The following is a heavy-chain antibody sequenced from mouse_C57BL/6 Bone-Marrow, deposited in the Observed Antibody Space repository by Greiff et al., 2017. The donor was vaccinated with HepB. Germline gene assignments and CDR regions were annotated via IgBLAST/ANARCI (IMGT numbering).Heavy chain of an antibody. J-gene: IGHJ4*01. Sequence: VHVKQSGPELVKPGASVKISCKASGYSFTDYNMNWVKQSNGKSLEWIGVINPNYGTTSYNQKFKGKATLTVDQSSSTAYMQLNSLTSEDSAVYYCAPHYGNACAMDYWGQGTSVTVSS. CDR1: GYSFTDYN. V-gene: IGHV1-39*01. D-gene: IGHD2-1*01. CDR2: INPNYGTT. CDR3: APHYGNACAMDY.